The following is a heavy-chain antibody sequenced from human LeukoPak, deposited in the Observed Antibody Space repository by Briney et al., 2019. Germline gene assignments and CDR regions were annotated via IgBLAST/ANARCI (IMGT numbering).Heavy chain of an antibody. D-gene: IGHD5-24*01. CDR2: INSDGSST. J-gene: IGHJ4*02. Sequence: QAGGSLRLSCAASGFTFSSYWMHWVRHAPGKGLVWVSRINSDGSSTSYADSVKGRFTISRDNAKNTLYLQMNSLRAEDTAVYYCARDQLQLSLDYWGQGTLVTVSS. CDR3: ARDQLQLSLDY. V-gene: IGHV3-74*01. CDR1: GFTFSSYW.